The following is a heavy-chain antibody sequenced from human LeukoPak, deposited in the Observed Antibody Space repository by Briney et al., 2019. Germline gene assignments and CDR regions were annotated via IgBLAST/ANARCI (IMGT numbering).Heavy chain of an antibody. J-gene: IGHJ4*02. CDR3: ARDRFLGIAAAGTGNY. D-gene: IGHD6-13*01. V-gene: IGHV1-18*01. CDR2: ISAYNGNT. Sequence: ASVKVSCKASGYTFTSYGISWVRQAPGQGLEWMGWISAYNGNTNYAQKLQGRVTMTTDTSTSTAYMELRSLRSDDTAVYYCARDRFLGIAAAGTGNYWGQGTLVTVPS. CDR1: GYTFTSYG.